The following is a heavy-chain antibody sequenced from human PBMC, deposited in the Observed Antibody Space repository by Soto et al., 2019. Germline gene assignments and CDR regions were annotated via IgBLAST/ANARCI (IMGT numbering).Heavy chain of an antibody. V-gene: IGHV1-8*01. CDR1: GYTFTSYD. CDR2: MNPNSGNT. CDR3: ARIPSPIFGVVIIYNYYYYGMDV. D-gene: IGHD3-3*01. Sequence: ASVKVSCKASGYTFTSYDINWVRQATGQGLEWMGWMNPNSGNTGYAQKFQGRVTMTRNTSISTAYMELSSLRSEDTAVYYCARIPSPIFGVVIIYNYYYYGMDVWGQGTTVTVSS. J-gene: IGHJ6*02.